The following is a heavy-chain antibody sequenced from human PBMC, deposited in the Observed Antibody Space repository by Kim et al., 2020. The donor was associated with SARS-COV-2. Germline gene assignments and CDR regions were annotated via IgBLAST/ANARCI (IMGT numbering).Heavy chain of an antibody. J-gene: IGHJ6*03. CDR3: ARDSQNYYYYMDV. V-gene: IGHV3-21*01. Sequence: YAESVKGRFTISRDNAKNSLYLQMNSLRDEDTAVYYCARDSQNYYYYMDVWGKGTTVTVSS.